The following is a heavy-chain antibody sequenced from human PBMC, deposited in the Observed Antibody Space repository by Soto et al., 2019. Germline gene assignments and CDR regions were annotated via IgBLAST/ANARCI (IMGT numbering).Heavy chain of an antibody. Sequence: QLQLQESGPGLVKPSETLSLTCTVSGGSISSSSYYWGWIHQPPGKGLEWIGSIYYSGSTYYNPSPNSRVTIAVHTSKIQFSLKLSSVTAADTAVYYCARHEGHRGYGGYAYYYYGMDVWGQGTTVTVSS. J-gene: IGHJ6*02. V-gene: IGHV4-39*01. D-gene: IGHD5-12*01. CDR2: IYYSGST. CDR1: GGSISSSSYY. CDR3: ARHEGHRGYGGYAYYYYGMDV.